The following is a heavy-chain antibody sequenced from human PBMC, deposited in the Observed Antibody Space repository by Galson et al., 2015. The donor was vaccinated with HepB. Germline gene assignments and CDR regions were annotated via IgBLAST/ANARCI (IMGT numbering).Heavy chain of an antibody. Sequence: SLRLSCAASGFTFNNYSMNWVRQAPGKGLEWVSYSSSSSSYIYYADSVKGRFTISRDNAKNSLFLQMNSLRAEDTAVYYCARGSPTGTGYHYYYYMDVWGKGTTVTVSS. CDR3: ARGSPTGTGYHYYYYMDV. J-gene: IGHJ6*03. D-gene: IGHD1-1*01. CDR2: SSSSSSYI. CDR1: GFTFNNYS. V-gene: IGHV3-21*01.